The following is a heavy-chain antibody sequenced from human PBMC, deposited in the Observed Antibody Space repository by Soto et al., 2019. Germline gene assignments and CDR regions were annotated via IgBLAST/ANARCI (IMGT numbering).Heavy chain of an antibody. V-gene: IGHV1-3*01. CDR3: AREVAAAGTYSDY. J-gene: IGHJ4*02. CDR1: GYTFTSYA. CDR2: INAGNGNT. Sequence: QVQLVQSGAEVKKPGASVKVSCKASGYTFTSYAMHWVRQAPGQRLEWMGWINAGNGNTKYSQKLQGRVTMTTDTSTSTAYMELRSLRSDDTAVYYCAREVAAAGTYSDYWGQGTLVTVSS. D-gene: IGHD6-13*01.